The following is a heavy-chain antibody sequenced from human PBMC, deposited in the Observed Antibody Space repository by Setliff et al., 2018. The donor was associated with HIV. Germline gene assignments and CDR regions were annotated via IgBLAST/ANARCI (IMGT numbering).Heavy chain of an antibody. CDR3: AASSWYGGYYFDY. Sequence: SVKVSCKASGGTFSSYAISWVRQAPGQGLEWMGGIIPIFGTANYAQKLQGRVTMTTDTSTSTAYMELRSLRSDDTAVYYCAASSWYGGYYFDYWGQGTLVTVSS. V-gene: IGHV1-69*05. CDR1: GGTFSSYA. CDR2: IIPIFGTA. D-gene: IGHD6-13*01. J-gene: IGHJ4*02.